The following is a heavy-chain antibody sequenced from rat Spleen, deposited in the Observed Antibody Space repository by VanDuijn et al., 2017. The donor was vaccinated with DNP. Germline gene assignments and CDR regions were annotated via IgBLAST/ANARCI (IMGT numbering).Heavy chain of an antibody. Sequence: QVQLKESGPGLVQPSEILSLTCTVSGFSLTSYSVSWVRQPPGKGLEWIAAMTSGGATFYNSALKSRLSISRDTSKIQVLVKINSLQTEDTAMYFCARWDYYSGYWYFDFWGPGTMVTVSS. CDR3: ARWDYYSGYWYFDF. J-gene: IGHJ1*01. V-gene: IGHV2-6*01. D-gene: IGHD1-1*01. CDR2: MTSGGAT. CDR1: GFSLTSYS.